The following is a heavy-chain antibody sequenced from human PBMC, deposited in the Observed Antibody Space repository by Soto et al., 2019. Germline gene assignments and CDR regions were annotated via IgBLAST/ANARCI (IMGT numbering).Heavy chain of an antibody. CDR3: ARGAMANFDY. Sequence: QVQLVQSGAEVKKPGSSVKVSYKASGGTFGSQGIAWVRQAPGQGLEWMGGFIAMLGTPTYAKKVQGRATISADESLTSSYLELRSLRSEDTGVYFCARGAMANFDYWGQGTVVTVSS. CDR1: GGTFGSQG. J-gene: IGHJ4*02. CDR2: FIAMLGTP. D-gene: IGHD5-18*01. V-gene: IGHV1-69*01.